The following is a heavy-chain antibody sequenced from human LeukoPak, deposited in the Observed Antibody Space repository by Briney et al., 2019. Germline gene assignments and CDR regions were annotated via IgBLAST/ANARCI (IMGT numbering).Heavy chain of an antibody. CDR3: ARGRNSGFDY. D-gene: IGHD2/OR15-2a*01. Sequence: SQTLSLTCAISGDSVSGNSAVVWNWLRQSPSRGLEWLGRTYYRSKWNNDYAVSVKSRITINPDTSKNQFSLHLNSVTPEDTAVYYCARGRNSGFDYWGQGTLVAVSS. J-gene: IGHJ4*02. CDR2: TYYRSKWNN. V-gene: IGHV6-1*01. CDR1: GDSVSGNSAV.